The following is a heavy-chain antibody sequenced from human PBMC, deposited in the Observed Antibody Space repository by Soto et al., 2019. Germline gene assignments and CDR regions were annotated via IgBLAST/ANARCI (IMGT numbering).Heavy chain of an antibody. CDR1: WCTLSSYA. V-gene: IGHV1-69*06. D-gene: IGHD6-6*01. J-gene: IGHJ6*02. CDR3: ARGPDLYSSSMNNYYYYGMDV. CDR2: IIPIFGTA. Sequence: SPEKGSCTASWCTLSSYAISWVAHAPGQGLVWVGGIIPIFGTANYAKKFQGRVTITADKSTSTAYMELSSLRSEDTAVYYCARGPDLYSSSMNNYYYYGMDVWGQGTAVTVSS.